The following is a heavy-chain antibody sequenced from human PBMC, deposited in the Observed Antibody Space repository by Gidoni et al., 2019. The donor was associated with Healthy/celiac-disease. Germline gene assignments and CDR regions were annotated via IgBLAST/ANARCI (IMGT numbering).Heavy chain of an antibody. CDR3: ARIRVVPAAHGFYYYYGMDV. J-gene: IGHJ6*02. CDR1: GFSLSTSGMC. CDR2: IDWDDDK. V-gene: IGHV2-70*01. Sequence: QVTLRESGPALVKPTQTLTLTCTFPGFSLSTSGMCVSWIRQPPGKALEWLALIDWDDDKYYSTSLKTRLTISKDTSKNQVVLTMTNMDPVDTATYYCARIRVVPAAHGFYYYYGMDVWGQGTTVTVSS. D-gene: IGHD2-2*01.